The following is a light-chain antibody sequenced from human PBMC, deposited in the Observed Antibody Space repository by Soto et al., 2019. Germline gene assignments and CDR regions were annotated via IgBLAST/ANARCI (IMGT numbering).Light chain of an antibody. CDR3: QTWGTGIGV. Sequence: QLVLTQSPSASASLGASVKLTCTLSSGHSSNAIAWHQQQPEKGPRYLMKINSDGSHIKGDGIPDRFSGSSSGAERYLTISSLQSEDEADYYCQTWGTGIGVFGGGTKLTVL. CDR1: SGHSSNA. J-gene: IGLJ2*01. V-gene: IGLV4-69*01. CDR2: INSDGSH.